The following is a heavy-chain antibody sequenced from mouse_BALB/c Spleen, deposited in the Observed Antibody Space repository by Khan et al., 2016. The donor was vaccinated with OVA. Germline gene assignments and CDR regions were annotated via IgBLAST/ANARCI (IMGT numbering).Heavy chain of an antibody. Sequence: QVRLQQSGAELAKPGASVKMSCKASGYTFINYWILWVKQRPGQGLEWIGYINPSTGYTEYNQNFKDKATLTADKSSSTAYMQLSSLTSEDSAVYDCARRGLRWDFDYWGQGTTVTVSS. J-gene: IGHJ2*01. V-gene: IGHV1-7*01. CDR1: GYTFINYW. CDR3: ARRGLRWDFDY. CDR2: INPSTGYT. D-gene: IGHD1-1*01.